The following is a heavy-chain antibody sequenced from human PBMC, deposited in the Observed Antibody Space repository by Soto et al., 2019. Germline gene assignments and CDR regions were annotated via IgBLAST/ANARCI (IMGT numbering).Heavy chain of an antibody. Sequence: EVQLVESGGGLVQPGGSLRLSCAASGFTVSSNYMSWVRQAPGKGLEWVSVIYSGGSTYYADSVKGRITISRHNSKNTLYLQMNSLRAEDTAVYYCAREYKWGGDAFDIRGQGTMVTVSS. CDR2: IYSGGST. CDR3: AREYKWGGDAFDI. CDR1: GFTVSSNY. D-gene: IGHD1-20*01. J-gene: IGHJ3*02. V-gene: IGHV3-53*04.